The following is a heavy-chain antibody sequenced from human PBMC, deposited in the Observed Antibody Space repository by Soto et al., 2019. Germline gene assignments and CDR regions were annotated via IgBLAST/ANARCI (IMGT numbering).Heavy chain of an antibody. D-gene: IGHD5-18*01. V-gene: IGHV3-53*01. CDR2: IYSGGST. J-gene: IGHJ6*02. CDR3: ASLSADSPYYYYGMDV. CDR1: GFTVSSNY. Sequence: PGGSLRLSCAASGFTVSSNYMSWVRQAPGKGLEWVSVIYSGGSTYYADSVKGRFTISRDNSKNTLYLQMNSLRAEDTAVYYCASLSADSPYYYYGMDVWGQGTTVTVSS.